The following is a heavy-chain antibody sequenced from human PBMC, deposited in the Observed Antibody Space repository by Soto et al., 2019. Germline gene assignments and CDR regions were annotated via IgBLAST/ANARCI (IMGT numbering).Heavy chain of an antibody. CDR1: GFTVSSNY. CDR3: AREGYNWNDNNYYYGMDV. V-gene: IGHV3-53*01. CDR2: IYSGGST. D-gene: IGHD1-1*01. J-gene: IGHJ6*02. Sequence: GGSLRLSCAASGFTVSSNYMSWVRQAPGKGLEWVSVIYSGGSTYYADSVKGRFTISRDNSKNTLYLQMNSLRAEDTAVYYCAREGYNWNDNNYYYGMDVWGQGTTVTVSS.